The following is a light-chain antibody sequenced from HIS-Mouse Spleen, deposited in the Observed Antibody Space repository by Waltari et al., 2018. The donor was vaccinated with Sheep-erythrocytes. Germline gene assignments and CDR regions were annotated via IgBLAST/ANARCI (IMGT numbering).Light chain of an antibody. CDR2: KDS. CDR1: ALPKQY. CDR3: QSADSSGTYRV. V-gene: IGLV3-25*03. J-gene: IGLJ2*01. Sequence: SYELTQPPSVSVSPGQTARITCSGDALPKQYAYWYQQKPGQAPVLVRYKDSERPSGIPGRFSGASSRTTVTLTISGVQAEDEADYYCQSADSSGTYRVFGGGTKLTVL.